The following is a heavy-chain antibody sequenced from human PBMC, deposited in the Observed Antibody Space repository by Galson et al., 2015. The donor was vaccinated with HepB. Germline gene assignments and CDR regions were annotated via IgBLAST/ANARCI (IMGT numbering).Heavy chain of an antibody. D-gene: IGHD3-10*01. CDR3: ARDRGEWFGEFPN. J-gene: IGHJ4*02. CDR1: GFTFSSYG. Sequence: SLRLSCAASGFTFSSYGMHWVRQAPGKGLEWVAVIWYDGSNKYYADSVKGRFTISRDNSKNTLYLQMNSLRAEDKAVYYCARDRGEWFGEFPNWGQGTLVTVSS. CDR2: IWYDGSNK. V-gene: IGHV3-33*01.